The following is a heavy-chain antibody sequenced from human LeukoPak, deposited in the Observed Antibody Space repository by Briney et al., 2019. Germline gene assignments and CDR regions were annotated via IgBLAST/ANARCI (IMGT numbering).Heavy chain of an antibody. CDR3: ARGGIGYYDSSGYDEYFQH. J-gene: IGHJ1*01. D-gene: IGHD3-22*01. Sequence: GGSLRLSCAASGFTVSTNYMSWVRQAPGKGLEWVSLIYSGGSTYYADSVKGRFTISRDNSKNTLYLQMNSLRAEDTALYYCARGGIGYYDSSGYDEYFQHWGQGTLVTVSS. CDR1: GFTVSTNY. V-gene: IGHV3-66*01. CDR2: IYSGGST.